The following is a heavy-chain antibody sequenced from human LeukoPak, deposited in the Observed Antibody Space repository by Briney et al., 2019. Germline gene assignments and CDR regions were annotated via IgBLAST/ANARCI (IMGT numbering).Heavy chain of an antibody. D-gene: IGHD2-2*01. V-gene: IGHV4-4*07. CDR1: GGSINSYY. CDR2: IYASGSS. Sequence: SETLSLTCTVSGGSINSYYWSWIRQPAGKGLEWIGRIYASGSSYYNPSLKSRVTMSVDTSKNQFSLRLTSVTAADTAVYYCAREYTASWHQVDHWGQGTLVTVSS. J-gene: IGHJ4*02. CDR3: AREYTASWHQVDH.